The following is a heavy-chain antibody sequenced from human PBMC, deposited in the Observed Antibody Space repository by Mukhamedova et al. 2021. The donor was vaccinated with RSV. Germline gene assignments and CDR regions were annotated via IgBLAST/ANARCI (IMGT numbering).Heavy chain of an antibody. CDR2: ISSSSDTK. D-gene: IGHD1-1*01. Sequence: SYSMNWVRQAPGKGLEWLSYISSSSDTKHYADSVKGRFTISRDNAKNSLYLQMNSLRAEDTAIYYCASDNWNDVQFAFDIWGQGT. J-gene: IGHJ3*02. V-gene: IGHV3-48*04. CDR3: ASDNWNDVQFAFDI. CDR1: SYS.